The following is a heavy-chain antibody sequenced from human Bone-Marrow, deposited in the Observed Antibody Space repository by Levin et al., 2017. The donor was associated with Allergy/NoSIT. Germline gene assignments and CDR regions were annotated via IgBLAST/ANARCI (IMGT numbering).Heavy chain of an antibody. CDR2: ISWNSGSI. Sequence: SLKISCAASGFTFDDYAMHWVRQAPGKGLEWVSGISWNSGSIGYADSVKGRFTISRDNAKNSLYLQMNSLRAEDTALYYCAKDRGWDIVLMFDYWGQGTLVTVSS. CDR1: GFTFDDYA. D-gene: IGHD2-8*01. CDR3: AKDRGWDIVLMFDY. V-gene: IGHV3-9*01. J-gene: IGHJ4*02.